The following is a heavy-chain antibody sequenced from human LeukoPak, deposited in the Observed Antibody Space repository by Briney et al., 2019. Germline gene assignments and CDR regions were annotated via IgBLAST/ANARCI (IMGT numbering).Heavy chain of an antibody. Sequence: GGSLRLSCVASGFIFSNYWMSWARQAPGKGLEWVANIKRDGSERYYVDSVKGRFTISRDNAKNSLYLQMSSLRAEDTAVYYCARENWFAFDMWGQGTLVTVSS. CDR2: IKRDGSER. J-gene: IGHJ3*02. D-gene: IGHD3-9*01. CDR3: ARENWFAFDM. V-gene: IGHV3-7*01. CDR1: GFIFSNYW.